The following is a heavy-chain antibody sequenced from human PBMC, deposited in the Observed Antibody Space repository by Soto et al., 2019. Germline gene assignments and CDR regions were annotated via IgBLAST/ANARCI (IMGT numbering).Heavy chain of an antibody. Sequence: ASVKVSCKASGYTFTGYYMHWVRQAPGQGLEWMGWINPNSGGTNYAQKFQGWVTMTRDTSISTAYMELSRLRSDDTAVYYCARVNIAVARGMDVWGQGTTVTVSS. CDR2: INPNSGGT. V-gene: IGHV1-2*04. J-gene: IGHJ6*02. D-gene: IGHD6-19*01. CDR3: ARVNIAVARGMDV. CDR1: GYTFTGYY.